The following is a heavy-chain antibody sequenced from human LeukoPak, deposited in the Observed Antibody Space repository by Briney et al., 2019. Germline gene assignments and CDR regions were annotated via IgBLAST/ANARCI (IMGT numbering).Heavy chain of an antibody. CDR3: ANQYSSGWFYFDY. D-gene: IGHD6-19*01. CDR1: GNSISSGYY. J-gene: IGHJ4*02. V-gene: IGHV4-38-2*01. Sequence: SETLSLTCAVSGNSISSGYYWGWIRQSPGKGLEWIGSSFHSGTTYYNPSLKSRVTISVDTSKNQFSLKLSSVTAADTAVYYCANQYSSGWFYFDYWGQGTLVTVSS. CDR2: SFHSGTT.